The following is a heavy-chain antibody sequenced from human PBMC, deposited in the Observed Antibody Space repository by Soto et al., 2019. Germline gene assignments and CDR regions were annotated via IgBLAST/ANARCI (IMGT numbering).Heavy chain of an antibody. CDR1: GFTFRFYD. V-gene: IGHV3-30*18. J-gene: IGHJ4*02. CDR2: ISRDGNNK. D-gene: IGHD4-4*01. CDR3: AKDAYTPIRTTAHDSGGLDH. Sequence: ESVGGVVQPGRSLRLSCATSGFTFRFYDMHWVRQAPGKGLEWVAIISRDGNNKDYGDSVKGRFTISRDNSKNTLYLQMNSLRGEDTAVYYCAKDAYTPIRTTAHDSGGLDHWGRGTLVTVPS.